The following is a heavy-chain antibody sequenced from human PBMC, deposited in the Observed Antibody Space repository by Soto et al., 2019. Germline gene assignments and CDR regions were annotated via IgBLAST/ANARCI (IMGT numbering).Heavy chain of an antibody. CDR3: ARGLGYCSGGSCYWSPEDAFDI. CDR2: ISSSSSYI. V-gene: IGHV3-21*01. CDR1: GFTFSSYS. Sequence: GGSLRLSCAASGFTFSSYSMNWVRQAPGKGLEWVSSISSSSSYIYYADSVKGRFTISRDNAKNSLYLQMNSLRAEDTAVYYCARGLGYCSGGSCYWSPEDAFDIWGQGTMVTVSS. D-gene: IGHD2-15*01. J-gene: IGHJ3*02.